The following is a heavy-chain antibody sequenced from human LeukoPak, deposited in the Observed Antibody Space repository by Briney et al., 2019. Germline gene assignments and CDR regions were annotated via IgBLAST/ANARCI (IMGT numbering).Heavy chain of an antibody. D-gene: IGHD4-11*01. CDR3: ARGITVTTRYYYYYYYMDV. CDR2: MNPNSGNT. V-gene: IGHV1-8*03. CDR1: GYTFTSYD. Sequence: ASVKVSCKASGYTFTSYDINWVRQATGQGLEWMGWMNPNSGNTGYAQKFQGRVTITRNTSISTAYMELSSLRSEDTAVYYCARGITVTTRYYYYYYYMDVWRKGTTVTVSS. J-gene: IGHJ6*03.